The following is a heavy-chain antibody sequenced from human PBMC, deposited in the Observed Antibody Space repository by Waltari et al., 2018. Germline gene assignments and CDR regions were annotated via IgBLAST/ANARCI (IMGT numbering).Heavy chain of an antibody. CDR3: ARVPSGDLVDS. V-gene: IGHV4-61*09. CDR2: IYTSGNT. CDR1: GGSISRGSYY. D-gene: IGHD3-10*01. Sequence: QVQLQESGPGLVKPSATLSLACSVSGGSISRGSYYWSWVRQPAGKGLEWIGYIYTSGNTNYNPSLMGRVTISVDTSKNQFSLKLSSVTAADTAVYYCARVPSGDLVDSWGQGTLVTVSS. J-gene: IGHJ4*02.